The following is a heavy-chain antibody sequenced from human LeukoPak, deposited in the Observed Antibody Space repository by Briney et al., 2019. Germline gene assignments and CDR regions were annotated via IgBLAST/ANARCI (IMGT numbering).Heavy chain of an antibody. CDR2: MIPNSGNT. CDR1: GYTFTSYD. Sequence: ASVKVSCKASGYTFTSYDINWVRQATGQGLEWMGWMIPNSGNTDYAQKFQGRVTMTRNTSISTAYMELSSLRSEDTAVYYCASGAERIFANWGQGTLVTVSS. V-gene: IGHV1-8*01. D-gene: IGHD1-1*01. CDR3: ASGAERIFAN. J-gene: IGHJ4*02.